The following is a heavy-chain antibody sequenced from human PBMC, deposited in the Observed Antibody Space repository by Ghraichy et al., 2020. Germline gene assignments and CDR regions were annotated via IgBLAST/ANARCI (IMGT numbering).Heavy chain of an antibody. CDR2: FDPEDGET. D-gene: IGHD3-9*01. V-gene: IGHV1-24*01. CDR3: ATDTGADWPRGAFDI. CDR1: GYTLTELS. Sequence: ASVKVSCKVSGYTLTELSMHWVRQAPGKGLEWMGGFDPEDGETIYAQKFQGRVTMTEDTSTDTAYMELSSLRSEDTAVYYCATDTGADWPRGAFDIWGQGTMVTVSS. J-gene: IGHJ3*02.